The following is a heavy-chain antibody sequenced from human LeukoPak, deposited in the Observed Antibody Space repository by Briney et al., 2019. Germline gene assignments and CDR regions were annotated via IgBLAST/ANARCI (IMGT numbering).Heavy chain of an antibody. V-gene: IGHV3-23*01. CDR3: AKGRYYDSSGYYD. CDR2: ISGSGGST. Sequence: GGSLRLSCAASGFTFSSYAMSWVRQAPGKGLEWVSAISGSGGSTYYADSVKGRFTISRDNSKNTLYLQMNSLRAEDTAVYYSAKGRYYDSSGYYDWGQGTLVTVSS. J-gene: IGHJ1*01. D-gene: IGHD3-22*01. CDR1: GFTFSSYA.